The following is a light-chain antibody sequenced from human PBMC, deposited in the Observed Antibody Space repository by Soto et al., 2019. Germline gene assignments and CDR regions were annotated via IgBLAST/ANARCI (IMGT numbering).Light chain of an antibody. CDR2: LTS. CDR3: MQSLLAPRT. V-gene: IGKV2-28*01. CDR1: RSLRHSNGHSY. J-gene: IGKJ1*01. Sequence: DIVMTQSPLYLPVTPGEPASISCRSSRSLRHSNGHSYLDWYVHKPGQSPQLLISLTSNRASGVPDRFRGGGGDTLFVLEITRVEAGDAGVYYCMQSLLAPRTFGQGTRVDIK.